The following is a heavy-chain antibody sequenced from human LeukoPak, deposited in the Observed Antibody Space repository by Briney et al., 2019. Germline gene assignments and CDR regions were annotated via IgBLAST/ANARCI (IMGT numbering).Heavy chain of an antibody. CDR2: IRSKAYGGTT. V-gene: IGHV3-49*04. CDR3: TTVWDHDFWSGSPPDY. J-gene: IGHJ4*02. D-gene: IGHD3-3*01. CDR1: GFTFGDYA. Sequence: GGSLRLSCTASGFTFGDYAMSWVRQAPGKGLEWVGFIRSKAYGGTTEYAASVKGRFAISRDDSKSIAYLQMNSLKTEDTAVYYCTTVWDHDFWSGSPPDYWGQGTLVTVSS.